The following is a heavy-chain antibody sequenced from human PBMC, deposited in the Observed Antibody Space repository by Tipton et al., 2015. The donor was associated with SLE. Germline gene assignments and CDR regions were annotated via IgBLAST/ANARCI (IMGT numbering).Heavy chain of an antibody. Sequence: TLSLTCAVSGYSISSGYYWGWIRQPPGKGLEWIGSIYHSGSTYYNPSLKSRVTISVGTSKNQFSLKLSSVTAADTAVYYCARPYDSSGDDAFDIWGQGTMVTVSS. D-gene: IGHD3-22*01. J-gene: IGHJ3*02. CDR3: ARPYDSSGDDAFDI. CDR2: IYHSGST. V-gene: IGHV4-38-2*01. CDR1: GYSISSGYY.